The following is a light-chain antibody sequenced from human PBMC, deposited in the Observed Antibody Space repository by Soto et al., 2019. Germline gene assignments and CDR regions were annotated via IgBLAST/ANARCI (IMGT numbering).Light chain of an antibody. CDR2: RNN. V-gene: IGLV1-47*01. CDR1: NSNIGSKY. Sequence: QSVLTQPPSASGTAWQRVTISCSGSNSNIGSKYVYWYQQLPGTAPKLLLYRNNQRPSGVPDRFSGSKSGTSASLAISGLRSEDEADYYCAAWDNSLVGGPAFGGGTKLTVL. J-gene: IGLJ2*01. CDR3: AAWDNSLVGGPA.